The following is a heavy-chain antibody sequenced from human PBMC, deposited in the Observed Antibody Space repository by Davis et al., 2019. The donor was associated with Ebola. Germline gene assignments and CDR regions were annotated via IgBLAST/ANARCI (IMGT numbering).Heavy chain of an antibody. CDR3: AREKRWVDY. CDR1: GFTFSDYY. D-gene: IGHD5-24*01. V-gene: IGHV3-11*01. J-gene: IGHJ4*02. CDR2: ISSSGSTI. Sequence: GESLKISCAASGFTFSDYYMSWIRQAPGKGLEWVSYISSSGSTIYYADSVKGRFTISRDNAKNSLYLQMNSLRVEDTAVYYCAREKRWVDYWGQGTLVTVSS.